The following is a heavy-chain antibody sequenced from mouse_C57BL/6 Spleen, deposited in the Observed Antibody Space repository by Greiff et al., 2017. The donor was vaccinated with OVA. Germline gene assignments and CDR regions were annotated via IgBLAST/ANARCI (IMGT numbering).Heavy chain of an antibody. V-gene: IGHV1-54*01. CDR2: INPGSGGT. CDR1: GYAFTNYL. CDR3: AIYDGYWFAY. Sequence: QVQLKESGAELVRPGTSVKVSCKASGYAFTNYLIEWVKQRPGQGLEWIGVINPGSGGTNYNEKFKGKATRTADKSSSTAYMQLSSLTSDDSAVYFCAIYDGYWFAYWGQGTLVTVSA. J-gene: IGHJ3*01. D-gene: IGHD2-3*01.